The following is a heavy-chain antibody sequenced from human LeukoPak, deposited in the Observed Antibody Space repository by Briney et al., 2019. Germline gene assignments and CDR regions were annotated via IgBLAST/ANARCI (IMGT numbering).Heavy chain of an antibody. Sequence: GGSLRLSCAASGFTFSSYSMNWVRQAPGKGLEWVSSISSSSAYIYYADSMKGRFTISRDNAKNSLFLQMNSLRAEDTAIYYCARTGVGGGYRFDYWGQGTLVTVSS. V-gene: IGHV3-21*04. CDR2: ISSSSAYI. D-gene: IGHD1-26*01. CDR3: ARTGVGGGYRFDY. J-gene: IGHJ4*02. CDR1: GFTFSSYS.